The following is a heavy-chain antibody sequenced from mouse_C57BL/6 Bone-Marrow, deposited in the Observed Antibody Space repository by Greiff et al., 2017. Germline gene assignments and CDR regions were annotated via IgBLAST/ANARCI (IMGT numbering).Heavy chain of an antibody. Sequence: QVQLKQPGTELVKPGASVKLSCKASGYTFTSYWMHWVQQRPGQGLEWIGNINPSNGGTNYNEKFKSKATLTVDKSSSTAYMQLSSLKSEDSAVYYCARLGPYSNFFFDYWGQGTTLTVSS. CDR1: GYTFTSYW. J-gene: IGHJ2*01. CDR3: ARLGPYSNFFFDY. V-gene: IGHV1-53*01. D-gene: IGHD2-5*01. CDR2: INPSNGGT.